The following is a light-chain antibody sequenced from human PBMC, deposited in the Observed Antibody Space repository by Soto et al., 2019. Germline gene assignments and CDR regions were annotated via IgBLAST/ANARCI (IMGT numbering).Light chain of an antibody. CDR3: QQFDGSLWT. J-gene: IGKJ1*01. CDR2: DAS. CDR1: QSVSSY. V-gene: IGKV3-11*01. Sequence: EIVLTQSPATLSLSPGERATLSCRASQSVSSYLAWYQHKPGQAPRLLIYDASTRATGIPDRFSGSGSGTDFTLTISRLEPEDFAVYCCQQFDGSLWTFGPGTKVEIK.